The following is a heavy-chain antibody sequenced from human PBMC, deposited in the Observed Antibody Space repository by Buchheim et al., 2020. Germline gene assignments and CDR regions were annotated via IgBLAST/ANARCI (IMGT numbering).Heavy chain of an antibody. V-gene: IGHV3-7*01. CDR1: GFTFSYDW. CDR2: IDEDGSGR. CDR3: TNDPPYSGFAFAM. J-gene: IGHJ3*02. Sequence: EVRLVESGGGLAQPGGSLRLSCAASGFTFSYDWMSWVRQAPGKGLEWVATIDEDGSGRYHVDSVKGRFTISRDNAKNSLSLQMSSLRVEDTAVYYCTNDPPYSGFAFAMWGQGT. D-gene: IGHD1-26*01.